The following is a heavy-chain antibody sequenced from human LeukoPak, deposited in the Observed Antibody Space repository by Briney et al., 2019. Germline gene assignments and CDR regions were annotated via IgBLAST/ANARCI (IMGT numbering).Heavy chain of an antibody. D-gene: IGHD3-10*01. CDR2: IGGGATSI. J-gene: IGHJ4*02. CDR3: AKHYYFDSGNYFDY. V-gene: IGHV3-23*01. CDR1: GFTFSNYA. Sequence: GGSLRLSCAASGFTFSNYAMSRVRPALGKGLEWVSGIGGGATSIYYADSVKGRFTISRDNSKNTLSLQMNSLRAEDTAIYYCAKHYYFDSGNYFDYWGQGTLVTDSS.